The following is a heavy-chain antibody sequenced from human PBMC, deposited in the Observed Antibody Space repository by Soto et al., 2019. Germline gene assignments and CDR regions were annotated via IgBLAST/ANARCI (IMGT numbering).Heavy chain of an antibody. CDR2: IFSNDEK. J-gene: IGHJ4*02. CDR1: GFSLSNSTMG. CDR3: ARSIFDWLLSLDF. Sequence: SGPTLVNPTETLTLTCTVSGFSLSNSTMGVSWIRQPPGKALEWLAHIFSNDEKSCSTSLKSRLTISKDTSKSQVVLTMTNMDPVDTATYYCARSIFDWLLSLDFWGQGTLVTVSS. D-gene: IGHD3-9*01. V-gene: IGHV2-26*01.